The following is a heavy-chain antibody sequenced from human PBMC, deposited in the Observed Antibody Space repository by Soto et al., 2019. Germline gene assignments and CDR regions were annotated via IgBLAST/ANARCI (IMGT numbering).Heavy chain of an antibody. CDR2: ISSNGDST. Sequence: GWSLRISSSSSGFTFIMFSMHWVRQAPGKGLEYVSGISSNGDSTYYADSVKGRFTISRDNSKNTLYLQMSSLRAVDTAVYYCVHPRSTVQIPPTWGQGTLVTVSS. CDR1: GFTFIMFS. V-gene: IGHV3-64D*06. J-gene: IGHJ5*02. CDR3: VHPRSTVQIPPT. D-gene: IGHD4-17*01.